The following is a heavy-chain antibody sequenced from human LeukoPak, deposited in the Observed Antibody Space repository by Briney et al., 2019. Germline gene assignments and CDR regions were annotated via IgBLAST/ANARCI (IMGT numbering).Heavy chain of an antibody. CDR2: ISSSSSYI. Sequence: KPGGSLRLSCAASGFTFSSYSMNWVRQAPGKGLEWVSSISSSSSYIYYADSVKGRFTISRDNAKNSLYLQMNSLRAEDTAVYYCARAGQLLWIRDYYYYYYMDVWGKGTTVTVSS. D-gene: IGHD2-2*01. CDR3: ARAGQLLWIRDYYYYYYMDV. J-gene: IGHJ6*03. CDR1: GFTFSSYS. V-gene: IGHV3-21*01.